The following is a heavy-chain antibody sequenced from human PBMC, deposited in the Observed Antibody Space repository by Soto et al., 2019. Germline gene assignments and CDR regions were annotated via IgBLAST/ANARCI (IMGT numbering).Heavy chain of an antibody. V-gene: IGHV2-5*02. D-gene: IGHD2-2*01. J-gene: IGHJ3*01. CDR1: GFSLSTSGVG. CDR3: AHFIVVPPSDVFDV. CDR2: IYWDGEK. Sequence: QITLKESGPALVKPTQTLTLTCTFSGFSLSTSGVGVGWIRQPPGKALEWLALIYWDGEKRYSPSQKSRLAITTDTCKNQVLLTMNHLDPVETATYYCAHFIVVPPSDVFDVWGQGTMVAVSS.